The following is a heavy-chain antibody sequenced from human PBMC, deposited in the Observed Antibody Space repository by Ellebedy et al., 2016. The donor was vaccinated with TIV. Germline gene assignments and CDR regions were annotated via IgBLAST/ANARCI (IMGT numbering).Heavy chain of an antibody. D-gene: IGHD4-17*01. J-gene: IGHJ4*02. CDR2: IYTSGST. V-gene: IGHV4-4*07. CDR3: ASSTTVTTASYEY. Sequence: MPSETLSLTCTVPGGSTSSSYWSWIRQPAGTGLEWIGRIYTSGSTNYNPSLKSRVTMSVDTSKNQFSLKLSSVTAADTAVYYCASSTTVTTASYEYWGQGTLVTVSS. CDR1: GGSTSSSY.